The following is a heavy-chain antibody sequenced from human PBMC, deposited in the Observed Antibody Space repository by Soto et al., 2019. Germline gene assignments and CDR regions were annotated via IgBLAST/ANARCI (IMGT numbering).Heavy chain of an antibody. Sequence: VGSLRLSCAASGFTFSSYAMSWVRQAPGKGLEWVSAISGSGGSTYYADSVKGRFTISRDNSKNTLYLQMNSLRAEDTAVYYCAKNQLLRGGYGMDVWGQGTTVTVSS. CDR3: AKNQLLRGGYGMDV. CDR2: ISGSGGST. V-gene: IGHV3-23*01. CDR1: GFTFSSYA. D-gene: IGHD2-2*01. J-gene: IGHJ6*02.